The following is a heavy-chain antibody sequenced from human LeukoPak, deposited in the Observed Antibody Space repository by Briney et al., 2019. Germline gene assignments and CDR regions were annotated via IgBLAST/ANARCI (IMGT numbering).Heavy chain of an antibody. D-gene: IGHD3-16*02. CDR2: IKHSGNT. Sequence: SETLSLTCAVSGYSITSGYDWVWLRQPPGKGPEWTGDIKHSGNTYYNPSLQSRLTMSLDPSQNQLSLPLTALTAADTAVYYCARVGGYNAFDIWGQGTMVTVSS. V-gene: IGHV4-38-2*01. CDR1: GYSITSGYD. CDR3: ARVGGYNAFDI. J-gene: IGHJ3*02.